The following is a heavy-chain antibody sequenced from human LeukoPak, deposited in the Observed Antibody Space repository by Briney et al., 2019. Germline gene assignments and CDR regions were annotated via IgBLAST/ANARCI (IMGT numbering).Heavy chain of an antibody. J-gene: IGHJ4*02. Sequence: PGGSLRLSCAASGFTFSSYSMNWVRQAPGKGLEWVSSISSSSSYIYYADSVKGRFTISRDNAKNSLYLQMNSLRAEDTAVYYCARDPNYVFTHFDYWGQGTLVTVSS. CDR3: ARDPNYVFTHFDY. V-gene: IGHV3-21*01. CDR2: ISSSSSYI. CDR1: GFTFSSYS. D-gene: IGHD3-16*01.